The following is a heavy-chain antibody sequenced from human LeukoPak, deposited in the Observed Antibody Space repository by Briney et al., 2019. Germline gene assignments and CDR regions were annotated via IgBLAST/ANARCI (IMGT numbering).Heavy chain of an antibody. CDR3: ARDLVVPPYNWFDP. D-gene: IGHD2-2*01. J-gene: IGHJ5*02. Sequence: PSETLSLTCTVSGGSISSYYWSWTRQPAGKGLEWIGLISTSGNTNYNPSLKSRVTMSVDTSNKQLSLRLSSVTAADTAVYYCARDLVVPPYNWFDPWGQGTLVTVSS. V-gene: IGHV4-4*07. CDR1: GGSISSYY. CDR2: ISTSGNT.